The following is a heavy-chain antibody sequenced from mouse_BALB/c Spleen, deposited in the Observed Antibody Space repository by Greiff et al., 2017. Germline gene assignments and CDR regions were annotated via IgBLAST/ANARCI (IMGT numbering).Heavy chain of an antibody. J-gene: IGHJ3*01. CDR3: ARHEKYYDYDGGFAY. Sequence: EVQGVESGGGLVKPGGSLKLSCAASGFAFSSYDMSWVRQTPEKRLEWVAYISSGGGSTYYPDTVKGRFTISRDNAKNTLYLQMSSLKSEDTAMYYCARHEKYYDYDGGFAYWGQGTLVTVSA. CDR1: GFAFSSYD. D-gene: IGHD2-4*01. CDR2: ISSGGGST. V-gene: IGHV5-12-1*01.